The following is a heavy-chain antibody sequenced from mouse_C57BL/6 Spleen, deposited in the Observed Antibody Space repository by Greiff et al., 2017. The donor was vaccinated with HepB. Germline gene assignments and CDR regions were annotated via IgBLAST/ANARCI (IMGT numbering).Heavy chain of an antibody. Sequence: VQLQQPGAELVRPRSSVKLSCKASGYTFTSYWMHWVKQRPIQGLEWIGNIDPSDSETHYNQKFKDKATLTVDKSSSTAYMQLSSLTSEDSAVYYCARVYGSSFPYYFDYWGQGTTLTVSS. V-gene: IGHV1-52*01. CDR3: ARVYGSSFPYYFDY. CDR1: GYTFTSYW. J-gene: IGHJ2*01. CDR2: IDPSDSET. D-gene: IGHD1-1*01.